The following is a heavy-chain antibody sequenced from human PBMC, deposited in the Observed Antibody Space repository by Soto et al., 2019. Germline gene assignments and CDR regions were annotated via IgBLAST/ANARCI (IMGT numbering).Heavy chain of an antibody. CDR2: ISGSGGST. J-gene: IGHJ4*02. CDR1: GFTFSSYA. D-gene: IGHD1-26*01. CDR3: AMTVGATTGFDY. V-gene: IGHV3-23*01. Sequence: EVQLLESGGGLVQPGGSLRLSCAASGFTFSSYAMSWVRQAPGKGLEWVSAISGSGGSTYYADSVKGRFTISRDNSKNTLYLQMNSLRAEDTAVYYCAMTVGATTGFDYWGQGTLVTVSS.